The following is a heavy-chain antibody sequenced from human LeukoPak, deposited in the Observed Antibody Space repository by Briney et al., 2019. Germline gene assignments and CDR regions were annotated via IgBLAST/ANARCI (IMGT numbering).Heavy chain of an antibody. J-gene: IGHJ4*02. V-gene: IGHV4-34*01. CDR3: ASSRYYDILTNYWVYYFDN. D-gene: IGHD3-9*01. CDR2: INHSGST. Sequence: SETLSLTCAVYGGSFSGYYWSWIRQPPGKGLEWIGEINHSGSTNYNPSLKSRVTISVDTSKNQFSLKLSSVTAADTAVYYCASSRYYDILTNYWVYYFDNWGQGALVTVSS. CDR1: GGSFSGYY.